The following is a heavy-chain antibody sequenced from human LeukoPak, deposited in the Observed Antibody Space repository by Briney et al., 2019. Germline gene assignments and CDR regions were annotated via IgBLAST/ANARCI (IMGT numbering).Heavy chain of an antibody. CDR1: GYTFTSYG. CDR2: ISAYSGGT. V-gene: IGHV1-18*01. Sequence: GASVKVSCKASGYTFTSYGISWVRQAPGQGLEWMGWISAYSGGTNYAQKFQGRVTMTRDTSSSTDYMELSRLRSDDTAVYYCARGIAARRGDYWGQGTLVTVSS. D-gene: IGHD6-13*01. CDR3: ARGIAARRGDY. J-gene: IGHJ4*02.